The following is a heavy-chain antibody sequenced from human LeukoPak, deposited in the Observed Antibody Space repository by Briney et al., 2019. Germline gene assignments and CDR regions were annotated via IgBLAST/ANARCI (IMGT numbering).Heavy chain of an antibody. J-gene: IGHJ3*02. CDR1: GFTFSSYS. V-gene: IGHV3-21*01. CDR2: ISSSSSYI. CDR3: ARDPPYYYGSGSYYNDDAFDI. Sequence: PGGSLRLSCAASGFTFSSYSMNWVRQAPGKGLEWVSSISSSSSYIYYADSVKGRFTISRDNAKNSLYLQMNSLRAEDTAVYYCARDPPYYYGSGSYYNDDAFDIWGQGTMVTVSS. D-gene: IGHD3-10*01.